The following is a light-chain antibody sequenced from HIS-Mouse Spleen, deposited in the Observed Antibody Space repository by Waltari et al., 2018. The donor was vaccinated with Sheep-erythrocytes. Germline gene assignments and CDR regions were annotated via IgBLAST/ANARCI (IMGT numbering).Light chain of an antibody. CDR1: QSISSW. Sequence: DIQMTQSPSTLSASVGDRVTITCRASQSISSWLAWYQQQPVKAPKLLIYKASSLESGVPARFSGSGSGTEFTLTISSLQPDDFATYYCQQYNSYPLTFGGGTKVEIK. CDR2: KAS. V-gene: IGKV1-5*03. CDR3: QQYNSYPLT. J-gene: IGKJ4*01.